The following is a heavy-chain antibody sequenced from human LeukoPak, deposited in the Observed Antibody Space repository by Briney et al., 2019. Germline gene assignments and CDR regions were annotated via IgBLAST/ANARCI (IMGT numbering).Heavy chain of an antibody. CDR3: ATPDLQIAAAGTYYFDY. V-gene: IGHV1-2*06. J-gene: IGHJ4*02. CDR2: INPNSGGT. CDR1: GYTFTGYY. D-gene: IGHD6-13*01. Sequence: ASVKVSCKASGYTFTGYYMHWVRQAPGQGLEWMGRINPNSGGTNYAQKFQGRVTMTEDTSTDTAYMELSSLRSEDTAVYYCATPDLQIAAAGTYYFDYWGQGTLVTVSS.